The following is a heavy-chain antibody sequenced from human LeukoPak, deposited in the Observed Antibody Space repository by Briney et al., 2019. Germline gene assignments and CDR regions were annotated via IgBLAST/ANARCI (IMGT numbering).Heavy chain of an antibody. CDR2: INHSGST. Sequence: PSETLSLTCAGYGGSFSGYYWSWIRQPPGKGLEWIGEINHSGSTNYNPSLKSRVTISVDTSKNQFSLKLSSVTAADTAVYYCARGVWQQLVNWFDPWGQGTLVTVSS. D-gene: IGHD6-13*01. J-gene: IGHJ5*02. CDR3: ARGVWQQLVNWFDP. V-gene: IGHV4-34*01. CDR1: GGSFSGYY.